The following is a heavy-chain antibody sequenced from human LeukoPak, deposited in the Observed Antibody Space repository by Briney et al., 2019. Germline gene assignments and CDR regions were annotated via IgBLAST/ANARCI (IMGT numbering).Heavy chain of an antibody. D-gene: IGHD7-27*01. J-gene: IGHJ4*02. CDR1: GGTFSSYA. CDR2: ISAYNGNT. CDR3: ARDLTGDIDY. V-gene: IGHV1-18*01. Sequence: GASVKVSCKASGGTFSSYAISWVRQAPGQGLEWMGWISAYNGNTNYAQKLQGRVTMTTDTSTSTAYMELRSLRSDDTAVYYCARDLTGDIDYWGQGTLVTVSS.